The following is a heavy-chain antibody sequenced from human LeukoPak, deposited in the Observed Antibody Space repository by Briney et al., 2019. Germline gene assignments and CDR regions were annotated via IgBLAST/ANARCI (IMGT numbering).Heavy chain of an antibody. D-gene: IGHD1-14*01. J-gene: IGHJ4*02. CDR2: ISSSSSYI. Sequence: GGSLRLSCAASGFTFSSYSMNWVRQAPGKGLEWVSSISSSSSYIYYADSVKGRFTTSRDNAKNSLYLQMNSLRAEDTAVYYCARATTDLGRVDYWGQGTLVTVSS. CDR1: GFTFSSYS. CDR3: ARATTDLGRVDY. V-gene: IGHV3-21*01.